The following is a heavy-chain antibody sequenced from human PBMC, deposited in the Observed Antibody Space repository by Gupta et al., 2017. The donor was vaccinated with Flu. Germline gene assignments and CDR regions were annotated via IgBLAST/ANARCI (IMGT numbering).Heavy chain of an antibody. CDR2: ISSRSTYI. CDR3: ARDLLDCSSTNCS. V-gene: IGHV3-21*01. D-gene: IGHD2-2*01. J-gene: IGHJ5*02. Sequence: SMNWVRQAPGKGLEWVSSISSRSTYIYYADSVKGRFTISRDNAKGSLYLQMNSLRAEDTAVYYCARDLLDCSSTNCSWGQGTLVTVSS. CDR1: S.